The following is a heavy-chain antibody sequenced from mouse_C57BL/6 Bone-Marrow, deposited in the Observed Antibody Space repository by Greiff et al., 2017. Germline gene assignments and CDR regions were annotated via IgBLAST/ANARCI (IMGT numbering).Heavy chain of an antibody. J-gene: IGHJ4*01. D-gene: IGHD3-2*02. V-gene: IGHV5-16*01. CDR1: GFTFSDYS. CDR2: INYDGSST. Sequence: EVKLVESEGGLVQPGSSMKLSCTASGFTFSDYSMAWVRQVPEKGLEWVANINYDGSSTNYLDSLKGRFIISRDNAKNILYLQMSSLKSEDTATYYCARALYSSGPMDYWGQGTSVTVSS. CDR3: ARALYSSGPMDY.